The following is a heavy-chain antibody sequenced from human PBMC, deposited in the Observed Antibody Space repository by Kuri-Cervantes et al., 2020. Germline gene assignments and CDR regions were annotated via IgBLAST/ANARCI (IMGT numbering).Heavy chain of an antibody. J-gene: IGHJ4*02. D-gene: IGHD6-19*01. CDR2: INPNSGGT. Sequence: ASVKVSCKASGYTFTGYYMHWVRQAPGQGLEWMGWINPNSGGTNYAQKFQGWVTMTRDTSISTAYMELSRLRSDDTAVYYCARDWYNSGYYYFDYWGQGTLVTVSS. V-gene: IGHV1-2*04. CDR3: ARDWYNSGYYYFDY. CDR1: GYTFTGYY.